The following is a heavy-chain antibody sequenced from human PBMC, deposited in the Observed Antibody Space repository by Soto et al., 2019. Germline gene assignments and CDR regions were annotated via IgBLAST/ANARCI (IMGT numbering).Heavy chain of an antibody. J-gene: IGHJ5*02. CDR3: ARVSSSIAARLGSVWFDP. CDR1: GYTFTSYD. CDR2: MNPNSGNT. Sequence: GASVKVSCKASGYTFTSYDINWVRQATGQGLEWMGWMNPNSGNTGYAQKFQGRVTMTRNTSISTAYMELSSLRSEDTAVYYCARVSSSIAARLGSVWFDPWGQGTLVTVSS. D-gene: IGHD6-6*01. V-gene: IGHV1-8*01.